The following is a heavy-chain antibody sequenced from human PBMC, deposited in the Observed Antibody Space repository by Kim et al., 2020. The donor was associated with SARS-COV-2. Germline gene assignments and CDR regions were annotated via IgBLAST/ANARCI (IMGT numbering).Heavy chain of an antibody. Sequence: KLSQKFQGRVTITRDTSASTAYMELSSLRSEDTAVYYCARDGYSSSFDYWGQGTLVTVSS. CDR3: ARDGYSSSFDY. J-gene: IGHJ4*02. V-gene: IGHV1-3*01. D-gene: IGHD6-13*01.